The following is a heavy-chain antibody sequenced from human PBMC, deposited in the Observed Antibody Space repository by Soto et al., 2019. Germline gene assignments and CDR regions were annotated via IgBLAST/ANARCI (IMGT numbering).Heavy chain of an antibody. CDR3: TTEAPHLYDFWSGYYGFSSLG. V-gene: IGHV3-15*07. CDR2: IKSKTDGGTT. Sequence: GGSLRLSCAASGFTFSNAWMNWVRQAPGKGLEWVGRIKSKTDGGTTDYAAPVKGRFTISRDDSKNTLYLQMNSLKTDDTAVYYCTTEAPHLYDFWSGYYGFSSLGWGQGTLVTVSS. J-gene: IGHJ4*02. D-gene: IGHD3-3*01. CDR1: GFTFSNAW.